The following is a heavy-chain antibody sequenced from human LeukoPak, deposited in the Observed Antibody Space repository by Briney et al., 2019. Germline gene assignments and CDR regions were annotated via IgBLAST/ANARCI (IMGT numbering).Heavy chain of an antibody. CDR2: IYYSGST. Sequence: SETLSLTCTVSGGSISSSSYYWGWIRQPPGKGLEWIGSIYYSGSTYYNPSLKSRVTISVDTSKNQFSLKLSSVTAADTAVYYCAAQKTATDFWSGYRPKHFDYWGQGTLVTVSS. CDR3: AAQKTATDFWSGYRPKHFDY. D-gene: IGHD3-3*01. J-gene: IGHJ4*02. V-gene: IGHV4-39*01. CDR1: GGSISSSSYY.